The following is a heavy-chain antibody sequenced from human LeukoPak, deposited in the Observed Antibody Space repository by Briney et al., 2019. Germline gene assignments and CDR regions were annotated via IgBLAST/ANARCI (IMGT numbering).Heavy chain of an antibody. D-gene: IGHD3-3*01. CDR2: INPNSGGT. Sequence: GASVKVSCKASGYTFTGYYMHWVRQAPGQGLEWMGWINPNSGGTNYAQKFQGRVTMTRDTSISTAYMELSRLRSDDTAAYYCARSSTTYYDFWSGYYFGYWGQGTLVTVSS. CDR3: ARSSTTYYDFWSGYYFGY. V-gene: IGHV1-2*02. J-gene: IGHJ4*02. CDR1: GYTFTGYY.